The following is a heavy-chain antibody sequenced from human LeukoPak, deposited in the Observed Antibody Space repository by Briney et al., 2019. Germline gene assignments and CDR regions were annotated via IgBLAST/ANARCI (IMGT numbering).Heavy chain of an antibody. J-gene: IGHJ6*03. Sequence: ASVKVSCKASGYTFTGYYMHWVRQAPGQGLEWMGWINPNSGGTNYAQKFQGRVTTTRDTSISTAYMELSRLRSDDTAVYYCARGYCSSTSCYMDYYYMDVWGKGTTVTVSS. CDR1: GYTFTGYY. D-gene: IGHD2-2*02. CDR2: INPNSGGT. CDR3: ARGYCSSTSCYMDYYYMDV. V-gene: IGHV1-2*02.